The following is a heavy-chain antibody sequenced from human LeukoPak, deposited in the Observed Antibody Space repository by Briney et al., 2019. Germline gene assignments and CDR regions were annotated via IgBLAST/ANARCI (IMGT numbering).Heavy chain of an antibody. CDR3: ARQWSSGWPYYYYYYMDV. V-gene: IGHV4-34*01. Sequence: SETLSLTCAVYGGSLSGFYWSWIRQSPGKGLEWIGEINQSGSTNYNPSLKSRVTISVDTSKNQFSLKLSSVTAADTAVYYCARQWSSGWPYYYYYYMDVWGKGTTVTVSS. CDR2: INQSGST. J-gene: IGHJ6*03. CDR1: GGSLSGFY. D-gene: IGHD6-19*01.